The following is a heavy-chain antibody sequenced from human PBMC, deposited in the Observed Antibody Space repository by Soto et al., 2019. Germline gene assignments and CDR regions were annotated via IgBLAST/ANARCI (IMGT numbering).Heavy chain of an antibody. D-gene: IGHD3-10*01. J-gene: IGHJ6*02. Sequence: GGSLRLSCAASGFTFSSYGMHWVRQAPGKGLEWVAVIWYDGSNKYYADSVKGRFTISRDNSKNTLYLQMNSLRAEDTAVYYCARATMVRGVISADYYYYGMDVWGQGTTVTVSS. CDR3: ARATMVRGVISADYYYYGMDV. CDR1: GFTFSSYG. V-gene: IGHV3-33*01. CDR2: IWYDGSNK.